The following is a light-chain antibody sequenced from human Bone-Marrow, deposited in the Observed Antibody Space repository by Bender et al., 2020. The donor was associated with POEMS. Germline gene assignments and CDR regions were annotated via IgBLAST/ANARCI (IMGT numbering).Light chain of an antibody. CDR1: SSNIGAHA. CDR2: SSH. J-gene: IGLJ3*02. V-gene: IGLV1-44*01. CDR3: AVWDDCLNCWV. Sequence: QSVLTQPPSASGTPGQRVTISCSGGSSNIGAHAVNWYQHLPGTAPKLLIYSSHRRPSEVPDRFSGSRSGTSASLAIRGLQSEDEADYYCAVWDDCLNCWVFGQGTKLSV.